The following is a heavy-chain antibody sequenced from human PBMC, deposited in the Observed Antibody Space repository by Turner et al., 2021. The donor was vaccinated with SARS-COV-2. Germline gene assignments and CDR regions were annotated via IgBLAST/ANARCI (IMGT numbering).Heavy chain of an antibody. Sequence: QLQLHESVPGLLKPSETLSLTCTVSGGSISSSTYYWGWTRQPPGKGLEWIGSIYYSGITYYNPSLKSRVTITVDTSKNKFSLKLSSVTAADTAVYYCARLMDTAMDYYGMDVWGQGTTVTVSS. V-gene: IGHV4-39*01. CDR2: IYYSGIT. J-gene: IGHJ6*02. D-gene: IGHD5-18*01. CDR1: GGSISSSTYY. CDR3: ARLMDTAMDYYGMDV.